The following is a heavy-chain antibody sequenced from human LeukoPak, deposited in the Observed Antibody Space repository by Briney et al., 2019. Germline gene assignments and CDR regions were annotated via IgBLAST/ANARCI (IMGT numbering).Heavy chain of an antibody. Sequence: GGSLRLSCAASGFTFDDHAMHWVRQAPGKGLEWVSGISWNSGNIGYADSVKGRFTIPRDNAKNSLYLQMNSLRAEDTALYYCAKALGYCSSTNCYPIDYWGQGTLVTVSS. D-gene: IGHD2-2*01. CDR2: ISWNSGNI. V-gene: IGHV3-9*01. J-gene: IGHJ4*02. CDR1: GFTFDDHA. CDR3: AKALGYCSSTNCYPIDY.